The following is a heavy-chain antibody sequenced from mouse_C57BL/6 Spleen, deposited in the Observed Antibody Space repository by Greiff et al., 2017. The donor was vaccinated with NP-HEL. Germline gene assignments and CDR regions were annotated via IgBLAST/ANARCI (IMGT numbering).Heavy chain of an antibody. CDR1: GYAFSSSW. Sequence: VQLVESGPELVKPGASVKISCKASGYAFSSSWMNWVKQRPGKGLEWIGRIYPGDGDTNYNGKFKGKATLTADKSSSTAYMQLSSLTSEDSAVYFCARENYYGSSYGYFDVWGTGTTVTVSS. V-gene: IGHV1-82*01. J-gene: IGHJ1*03. D-gene: IGHD1-1*01. CDR3: ARENYYGSSYGYFDV. CDR2: IYPGDGDT.